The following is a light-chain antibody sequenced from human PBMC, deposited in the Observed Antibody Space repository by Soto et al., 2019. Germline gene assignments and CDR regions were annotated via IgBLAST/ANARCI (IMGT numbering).Light chain of an antibody. Sequence: QSALTQPASVSDSPGQSITISCTGTSSDVGGSNFVSWYQQHPGKPPKLIIYDVANRPSGVSNRFSGSKSGSTASLIISRLPTEDEADYYCVSYTSRTTYVFGTGTKATVL. CDR2: DVA. V-gene: IGLV2-14*03. CDR3: VSYTSRTTYV. J-gene: IGLJ1*01. CDR1: SSDVGGSNF.